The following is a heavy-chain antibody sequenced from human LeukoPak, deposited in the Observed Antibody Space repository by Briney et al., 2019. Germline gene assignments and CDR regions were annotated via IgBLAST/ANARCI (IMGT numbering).Heavy chain of an antibody. CDR3: AKGDSGHDSIFHPPGAFDS. J-gene: IGHJ4*02. CDR1: GFTFDDYA. CDR2: TNWDGTNT. D-gene: IGHD3-22*01. V-gene: IGHV3-43D*03. Sequence: GGSLRLSCVASGFTFDDYAMHWVRQAPGKGLEWVCLTNWDGTNTLCAGSVKGRFTISRDNNKSSLFLQMNSLKPEDTALYYCAKGDSGHDSIFHPPGAFDSWGQGTLVAVSS.